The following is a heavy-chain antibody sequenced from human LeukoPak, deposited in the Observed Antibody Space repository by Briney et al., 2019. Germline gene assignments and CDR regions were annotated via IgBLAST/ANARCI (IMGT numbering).Heavy chain of an antibody. J-gene: IGHJ4*02. V-gene: IGHV1-18*04. CDR3: ARDAKDIVVVPAALDY. D-gene: IGHD2-2*01. Sequence: RVASVKVSCKASGYTFTGYYMHWVRQAPGQGLEWMGWISAYNGNTNYAQKLQGRVTMTTDTSTSTAYMELRSLRSDDTAVYYCARDAKDIVVVPAALDYWGQGTLVTVSS. CDR1: GYTFTGYY. CDR2: ISAYNGNT.